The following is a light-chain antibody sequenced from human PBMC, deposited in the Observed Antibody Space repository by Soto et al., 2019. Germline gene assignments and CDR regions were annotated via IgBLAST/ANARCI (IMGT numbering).Light chain of an antibody. CDR2: GAS. V-gene: IGKV3-20*01. Sequence: EIVLTQSPGTLSLSPGERATLSCRASQSVSSSYLAWYQQKPGQAPRLLIYGASSRATGIPDRFSGSGSGTEFTLTTSSLQPDDFATYYCQQYNSYPTFGQGTKVDIK. CDR1: QSVSSSY. CDR3: QQYNSYPT. J-gene: IGKJ1*01.